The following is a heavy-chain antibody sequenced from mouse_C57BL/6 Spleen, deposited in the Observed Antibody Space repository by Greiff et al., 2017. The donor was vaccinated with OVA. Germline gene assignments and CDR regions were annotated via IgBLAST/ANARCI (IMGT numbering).Heavy chain of an antibody. V-gene: IGHV5-4*01. CDR3: AREGDGYQAWFAY. CDR2: ISDGGSYT. CDR1: GFTFSSYA. D-gene: IGHD2-3*01. Sequence: EVKLVESGGGLVKPGGSLKLSCAASGFTFSSYAMSWVRQTPGKRLEWVATISDGGSYTYYPDNVKGRFTISRDNAKNNLYLQMSHLKSEDTAMYYGAREGDGYQAWFAYWGKGTLVTVSA. J-gene: IGHJ3*01.